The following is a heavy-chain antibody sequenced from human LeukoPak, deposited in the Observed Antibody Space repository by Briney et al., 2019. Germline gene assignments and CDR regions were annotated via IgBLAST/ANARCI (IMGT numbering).Heavy chain of an antibody. D-gene: IGHD3-10*01. CDR3: AKARAITMVRGVPLGY. J-gene: IGHJ4*02. CDR2: ISGSGGST. Sequence: GGSLRLSCAASGFTFSSYAMSWVRQAPGKGLEWVSAISGSGGSTYYADSVKGRFTISRDNSKNTLYLQMNSLRAEDTAVYYCAKARAITMVRGVPLGYWGQGTLVTVSS. V-gene: IGHV3-23*01. CDR1: GFTFSSYA.